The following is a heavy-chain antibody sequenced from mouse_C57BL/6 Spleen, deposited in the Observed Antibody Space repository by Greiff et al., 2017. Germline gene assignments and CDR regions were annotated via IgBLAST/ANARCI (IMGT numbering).Heavy chain of an antibody. V-gene: IGHV1-54*01. Sequence: VQLQQSGAELVRPGTSVKVSCKASGYAFTNYLIEWVKQRPGQGLAWIGVINPGGGGTNYNEKFKGKATLTADKSSSTAYMQLSSLTSEDSAVYCCARRSGSYDYDDAWFAYWGQGTLVTVSA. CDR3: ARRSGSYDYDDAWFAY. CDR1: GYAFTNYL. D-gene: IGHD2-4*01. CDR2: INPGGGGT. J-gene: IGHJ3*01.